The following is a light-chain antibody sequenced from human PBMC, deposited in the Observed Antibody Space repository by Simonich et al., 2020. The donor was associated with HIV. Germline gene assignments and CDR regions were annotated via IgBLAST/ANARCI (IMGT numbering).Light chain of an antibody. CDR1: TSNIGNNY. CDR3: GTWDSSLSAGV. CDR2: DNN. J-gene: IGLJ7*01. Sequence: QSVLPQPPSVSAAPGKKVTISCSGSTSNIGNNYVSWYRQLPGKAPKLLIYDNNKRPSGIPDRFSGSKSGTSATLGITGLQTGDEADYYCGTWDSSLSAGVFGGGTQLTVL. V-gene: IGLV1-51*01.